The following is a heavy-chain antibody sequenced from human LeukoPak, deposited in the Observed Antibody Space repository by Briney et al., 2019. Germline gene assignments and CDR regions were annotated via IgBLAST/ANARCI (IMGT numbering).Heavy chain of an antibody. J-gene: IGHJ6*03. V-gene: IGHV1-24*01. CDR2: FDPEDGET. D-gene: IGHD4-23*01. Sequence: ASVKVSCKVSGYTLTELSMHWVRQAPGKGLEWMGGFDPEDGETIYAQKFQGRVTMTEDTSTDTAYMELSSLRSEDTAVYYCARHIPKPTVVKRGSYYYMDVWGKGTAVTVSS. CDR3: ARHIPKPTVVKRGSYYYMDV. CDR1: GYTLTELS.